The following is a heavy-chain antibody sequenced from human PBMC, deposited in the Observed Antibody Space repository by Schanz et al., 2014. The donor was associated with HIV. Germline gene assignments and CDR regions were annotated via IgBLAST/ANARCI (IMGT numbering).Heavy chain of an antibody. CDR3: ARGGLQWHPEWFDY. V-gene: IGHV3-23*04. CDR1: GFTFSNYW. J-gene: IGHJ4*02. CDR2: ISGSSIT. D-gene: IGHD4-4*01. Sequence: EVQLVESGGGLVQPGGSLRLYCAASGFTFSNYWMSWVRQAPGKGLEWVSAISGSSITYSADSVKGRFTVSGDTSKNTVDLQMNSLRAEDTAVYYCARGGLQWHPEWFDYWGQGTLVSVSS.